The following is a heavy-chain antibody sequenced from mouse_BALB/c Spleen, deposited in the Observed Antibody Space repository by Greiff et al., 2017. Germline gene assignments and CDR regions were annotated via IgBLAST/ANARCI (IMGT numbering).Heavy chain of an antibody. CDR2: ISSGSSTI. V-gene: IGHV5-17*02. J-gene: IGHJ2*01. Sequence: DVMLVESGGGLVQPGGSRKLSCAASGFTFSSFGMHWVRQAPEKGLEWVAYISSGSSTIYYADTVKGRFTISRDNPKNTLFLQMTSLRSEDTAMYYCARGGFITTGVADYWGQGTTLTVSS. CDR3: ARGGFITTGVADY. CDR1: GFTFSSFG. D-gene: IGHD1-1*01.